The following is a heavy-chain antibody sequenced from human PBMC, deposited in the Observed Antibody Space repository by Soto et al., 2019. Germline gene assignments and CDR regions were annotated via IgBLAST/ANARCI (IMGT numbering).Heavy chain of an antibody. CDR3: ATRHLSYCSGGTCNPFDF. V-gene: IGHV3-33*08. D-gene: IGHD2-15*01. Sequence: GGSLRLSCAASGFTFSSYGMHWVRPAPGKGLEWVSVIRDGGDNKYFADSVRGRFTISRDNSKNTVYLQMNSLRADDTAMYYCATRHLSYCSGGTCNPFDFWGQGTLVTVSS. J-gene: IGHJ4*02. CDR1: GFTFSSYG. CDR2: IRDGGDNK.